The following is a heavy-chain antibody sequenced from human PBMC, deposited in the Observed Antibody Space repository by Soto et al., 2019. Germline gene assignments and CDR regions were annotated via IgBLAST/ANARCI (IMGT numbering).Heavy chain of an antibody. CDR1: GGSISSSAYY. CDR3: ARLDPTMVRGVIDY. CDR2: IYYSGST. Sequence: SETLSLTCTVSGGSISSSAYYGGWIRQPPGKGLEWIGSIYYSGSTYYNPSLKSRVTISVDTSKNQFSLKLSSVTAADTAVYYCARLDPTMVRGVIDYWGQGTLVTVS. D-gene: IGHD3-10*01. V-gene: IGHV4-39*01. J-gene: IGHJ4*02.